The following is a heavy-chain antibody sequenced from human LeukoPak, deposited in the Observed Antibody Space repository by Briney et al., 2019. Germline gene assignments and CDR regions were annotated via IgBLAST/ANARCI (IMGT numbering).Heavy chain of an antibody. CDR3: ARDSSSWYYFDY. V-gene: IGHV3-30*04. J-gene: IGHJ4*02. Sequence: GGSLRLSCAASGFTFSSYAMHWVRQAPGKGLEWVAVISYDGSNKYYADSVKGRFTISRDNSKHTLYLQMNSLRAEDTAVYYCARDSSSWYYFDYWGQGTLVTVSS. CDR1: GFTFSSYA. D-gene: IGHD6-13*01. CDR2: ISYDGSNK.